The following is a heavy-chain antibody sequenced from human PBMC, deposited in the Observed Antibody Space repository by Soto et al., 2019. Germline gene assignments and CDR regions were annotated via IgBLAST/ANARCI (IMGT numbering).Heavy chain of an antibody. CDR3: ARQPDY. CDR1: GGSISSGGYY. V-gene: IGHV4-31*03. J-gene: IGHJ4*02. Sequence: QVQLKESGPGLVKPSQTLSLTCTVSGGSISSGGYYWSWIRQHPGKGLEWIGYNPSLKSRVTISVDTSKNQFSLKLSSVTAADTAVYYCARQPDYWGQGTLVTVSS.